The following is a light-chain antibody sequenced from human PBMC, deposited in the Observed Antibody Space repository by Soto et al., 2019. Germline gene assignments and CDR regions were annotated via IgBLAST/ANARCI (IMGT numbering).Light chain of an antibody. CDR2: AAS. Sequence: DIQMTQSPSSLSASVGDRVTITCRASQSISFYLNWYQQKPGKAPKVLIYAASNLRSGVPSRFSGSGSGTDFTLTISGLQPDDFATYYCQQSYSNPITFGQGTRLDIK. V-gene: IGKV1-39*01. CDR3: QQSYSNPIT. J-gene: IGKJ5*01. CDR1: QSISFY.